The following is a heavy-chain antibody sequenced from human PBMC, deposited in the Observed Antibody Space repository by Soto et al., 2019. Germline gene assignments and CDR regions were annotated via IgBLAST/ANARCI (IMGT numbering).Heavy chain of an antibody. J-gene: IGHJ6*02. CDR2: INPNSGGT. CDR3: ARAKLSSSSWVYYYYYGMDV. V-gene: IGHV1-2*04. Sequence: ASVKVSCKASGYTFTGYYMHWVRQAPGQGLEWMGWINPNSGGTNYAQKFQGWVTMTRDTSISTAYMELSRLRSDDTAVYYCARAKLSSSSWVYYYYYGMDVWGQGTTVTVSS. CDR1: GYTFTGYY. D-gene: IGHD6-13*01.